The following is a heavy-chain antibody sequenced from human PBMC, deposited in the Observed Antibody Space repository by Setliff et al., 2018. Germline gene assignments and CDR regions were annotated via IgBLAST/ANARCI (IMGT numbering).Heavy chain of an antibody. CDR3: ARDYLRSNYDFWSGPPNWFDP. J-gene: IGHJ5*02. D-gene: IGHD3-3*01. CDR1: GFTFSNYW. CDR2: ISSSSSYI. V-gene: IGHV3-21*01. Sequence: PGGFLRLSCTASGFTFSNYWMSWVRQAPGKGLEWVSSISSSSSYIYYADSVKGRFTISRDNAMNSLYLQMNSLRAEDTAVYYCARDYLRSNYDFWSGPPNWFDPWGQGTLVTVSS.